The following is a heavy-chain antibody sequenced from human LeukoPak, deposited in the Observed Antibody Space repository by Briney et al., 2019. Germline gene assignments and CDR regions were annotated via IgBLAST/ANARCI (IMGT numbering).Heavy chain of an antibody. D-gene: IGHD5/OR15-5a*01. CDR2: FDPGDGVT. J-gene: IGHJ3*02. V-gene: IGHV1-24*01. Sequence: GASVKVSCKVSGYTLTALSMHWVRQAPGKGREWMAGFDPGDGVTSYAQKFQGRVTMTEDTSTDTAYMELSSLRSEDTAVYYCATLKGLHAGGAFDIWGQGTMVTVSS. CDR1: GYTLTALS. CDR3: ATLKGLHAGGAFDI.